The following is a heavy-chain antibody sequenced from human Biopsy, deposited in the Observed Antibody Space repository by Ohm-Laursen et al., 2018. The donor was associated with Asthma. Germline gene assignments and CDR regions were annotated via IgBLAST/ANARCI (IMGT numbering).Heavy chain of an antibody. Sequence: RSLRLSCTASGFVFSQCGMHWVRQGPGKGLEWVALVSSDGHNKYYEDSVKGRFTISRDNSRNRLYLQINSLTVEDSAVYFCARQSGQEYGDSIPFDTWGQGTKVAGSS. J-gene: IGHJ3*02. CDR1: GFVFSQCG. CDR3: ARQSGQEYGDSIPFDT. D-gene: IGHD3-22*01. CDR2: VSSDGHNK. V-gene: IGHV3-30*03.